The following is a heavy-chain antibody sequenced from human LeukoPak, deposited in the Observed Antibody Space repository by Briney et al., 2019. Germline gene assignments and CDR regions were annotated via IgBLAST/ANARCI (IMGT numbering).Heavy chain of an antibody. Sequence: HPGGSLRLSCAASGFTFSSYGMHWVRQAPGKGLEWVAFIRYDGSNKYYADSVKGRFTISRDNSKNTLYLQMNSLRAENTAVYYCAKDRAVGATDDWFDPWGQGTLVTVSS. CDR1: GFTFSSYG. J-gene: IGHJ5*02. D-gene: IGHD1-26*01. CDR2: IRYDGSNK. CDR3: AKDRAVGATDDWFDP. V-gene: IGHV3-30*02.